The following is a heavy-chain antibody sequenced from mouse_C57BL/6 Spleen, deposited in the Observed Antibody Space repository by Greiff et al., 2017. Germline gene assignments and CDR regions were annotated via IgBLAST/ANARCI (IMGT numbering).Heavy chain of an antibody. J-gene: IGHJ4*01. D-gene: IGHD1-1*01. CDR1: GYTFTSYW. Sequence: QVQLQQPGAELVKPGASVKMSCKASGYTFTSYWITWVKQRPGQGLEWIGDIYPGSGSTNYNEKFKSKATLTVDTSSSTAYMQLSSLTSEDSAVYYCARDITTVDYAMDYWGQGTSVTVSS. CDR2: IYPGSGST. V-gene: IGHV1-55*01. CDR3: ARDITTVDYAMDY.